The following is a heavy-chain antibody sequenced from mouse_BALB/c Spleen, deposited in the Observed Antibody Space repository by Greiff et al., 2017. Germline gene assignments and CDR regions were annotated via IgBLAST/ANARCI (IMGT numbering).Heavy chain of an antibody. Sequence: EVMLVESGPELVKPGASVKISCKASGYSFTGYFMNWVKQSHGKSLEWIGRINPYNGDTFYNQKFKGKATLTVDKSSSTAHMELLSLTSEDSAVYYCGKDYYGSSYGYAMDYWGQGTSVTVSS. J-gene: IGHJ4*01. CDR2: INPYNGDT. CDR1: GYSFTGYF. V-gene: IGHV1-37*01. D-gene: IGHD1-1*01. CDR3: GKDYYGSSYGYAMDY.